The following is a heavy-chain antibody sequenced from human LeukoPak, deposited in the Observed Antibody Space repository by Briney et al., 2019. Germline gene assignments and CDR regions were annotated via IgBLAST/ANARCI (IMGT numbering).Heavy chain of an antibody. D-gene: IGHD3-10*01. CDR2: ISGSGGSK. CDR1: GFTFSSYA. J-gene: IGHJ4*02. Sequence: GGSLRLSCAASGFTFSSYAMSWVRQAPGKGLEWVSAISGSGGSKYYADSVKGRFTISRDNSKNTLYLQMNSLRAEDTAVYYCAKLGTTMVRGVPPYYFDYWGQGTLVTVSS. CDR3: AKLGTTMVRGVPPYYFDY. V-gene: IGHV3-23*01.